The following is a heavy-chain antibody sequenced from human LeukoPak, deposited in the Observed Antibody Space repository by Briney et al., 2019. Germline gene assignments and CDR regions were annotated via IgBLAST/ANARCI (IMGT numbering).Heavy chain of an antibody. CDR3: AREISTGNFDY. CDR1: GFTVSTNY. J-gene: IGHJ4*02. V-gene: IGHV3-53*01. Sequence: GGSLRLSCAASGFTVSTNYMSWVRQAPWKGLEWISIIYSGGRTYYADSVKGRFTISRDNSKNTLYLQMNSLRAEDTAVYYCAREISTGNFDYWGQGTLVTVSS. D-gene: IGHD2-2*01. CDR2: IYSGGRT.